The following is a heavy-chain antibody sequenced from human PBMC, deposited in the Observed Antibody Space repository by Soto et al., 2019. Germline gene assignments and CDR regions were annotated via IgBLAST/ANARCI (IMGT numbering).Heavy chain of an antibody. V-gene: IGHV3-23*01. J-gene: IGHJ6*02. D-gene: IGHD3-9*01. CDR1: GFTLSSYA. Sequence: PGGSLRLSCAASGFTLSSYAMSWVRQAPGKGLEWVSAISGSGGSTYYADSVKGRFTVSRDNSKNTLYLQMNSLRAEDTAVYYCAKGADMLTGYYKGPPKYYYYGMDVWGQGTTVTVSS. CDR2: ISGSGGST. CDR3: AKGADMLTGYYKGPPKYYYYGMDV.